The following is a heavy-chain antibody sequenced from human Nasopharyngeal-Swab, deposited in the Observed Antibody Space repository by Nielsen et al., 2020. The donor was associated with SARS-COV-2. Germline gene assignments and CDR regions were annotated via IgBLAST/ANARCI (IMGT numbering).Heavy chain of an antibody. CDR3: AREIPAFAP. V-gene: IGHV1-18*01. J-gene: IGHJ5*02. CDR2: ISAYNGNT. Sequence: ASVKVSCKASGYTFTSYGISWVRQAPGQGLEWMGWISAYNGNTNYAQKFQGRVTMTIDTSTSTAYMELRSLRFDDTDVYYCAREIPAFAPWGQGTLVTVSS. CDR1: GYTFTSYG.